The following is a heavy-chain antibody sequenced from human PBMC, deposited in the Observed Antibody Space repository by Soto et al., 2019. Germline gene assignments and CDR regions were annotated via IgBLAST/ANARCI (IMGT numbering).Heavy chain of an antibody. J-gene: IGHJ4*02. D-gene: IGHD2-8*01. CDR1: GFTFSSYG. CDR2: ISYDGSYK. V-gene: IGHV3-30*18. Sequence: QVQLVESGGGVVQPGRSLRLSCAASGFTFSSYGMHWVRQAPGKGLEWVAVISYDGSYKYYADSVKGRFTISRDNSKNTLYLQMNSLRAEDTAVYYCAKAGESYCTNGVCYYPCYNWGQGTLVTVSS. CDR3: AKAGESYCTNGVCYYPCYN.